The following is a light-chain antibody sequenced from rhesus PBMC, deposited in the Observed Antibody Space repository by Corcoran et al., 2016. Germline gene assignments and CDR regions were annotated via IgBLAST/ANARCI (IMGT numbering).Light chain of an antibody. CDR2: NVS. J-gene: IGKJ2*01. CDR1: QSFSSS. Sequence: EIQMTQSPSSLSASVGDTVTITCRASQSFSSSLAWYQQKPGKAPKLLIDNVSSLQSGVPSRFSGTKSGTDFTLTIRSLQPEDFASYYCQQYYSDPYSFGQGTKVEIK. V-gene: IGKV1-46*01. CDR3: QQYYSDPYS.